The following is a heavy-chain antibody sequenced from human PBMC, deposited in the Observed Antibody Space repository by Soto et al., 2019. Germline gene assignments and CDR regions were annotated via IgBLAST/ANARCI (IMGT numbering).Heavy chain of an antibody. Sequence: GGSLRLSCAASGFTFNNYALSWVRQAPGKGLEWVSAISGSGGSTYSADSVKGRFTISRDNSKNTLYLQMNSLRAEDTAVYFCAKDVKGDFWRGYFAYSGQRTLVPVSS. V-gene: IGHV3-23*01. D-gene: IGHD3-3*01. CDR3: AKDVKGDFWRGYFAY. CDR2: ISGSGGST. CDR1: GFTFNNYA. J-gene: IGHJ4*02.